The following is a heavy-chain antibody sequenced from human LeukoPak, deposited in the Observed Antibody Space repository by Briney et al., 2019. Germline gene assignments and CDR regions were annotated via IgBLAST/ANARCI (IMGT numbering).Heavy chain of an antibody. CDR2: ISSSSSTI. D-gene: IGHD2-2*01. J-gene: IGHJ6*02. CDR3: ARDDIVVVPAAIYYYGMDV. CDR1: GFTFSSYS. Sequence: GGSLRLSCAASGFTFSSYSMNWVRQAPGKGLEWVSYISSSSSTIYYADSVKGRFTISRDNAKNSLYLQMNSLRAEDTAVYYCARDDIVVVPAAIYYYGMDVWGQGTTVTVSS. V-gene: IGHV3-48*04.